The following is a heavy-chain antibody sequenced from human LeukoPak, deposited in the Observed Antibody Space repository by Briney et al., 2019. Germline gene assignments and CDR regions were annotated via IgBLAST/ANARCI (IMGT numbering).Heavy chain of an antibody. J-gene: IGHJ3*02. Sequence: PGGSLRLSCAASGFTFSSYAMSWVRQAPGKGLEWVSAISGSGGSTYYADSVKGRFTISRDNAKNSLYLQMNSLRAEDTAVYYCARDALSGSYLDAFDIWGQGTMVTVSS. CDR1: GFTFSSYA. V-gene: IGHV3-23*01. CDR3: ARDALSGSYLDAFDI. D-gene: IGHD1-26*01. CDR2: ISGSGGST.